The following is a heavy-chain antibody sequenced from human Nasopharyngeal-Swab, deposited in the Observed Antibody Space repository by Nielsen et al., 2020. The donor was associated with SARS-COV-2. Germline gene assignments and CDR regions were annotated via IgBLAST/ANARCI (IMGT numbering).Heavy chain of an antibody. CDR1: GYTLTELS. D-gene: IGHD1-26*01. V-gene: IGHV1-24*01. CDR3: ATGSIVGATTWFDP. J-gene: IGHJ5*02. CDR2: FDPEDGET. Sequence: ASVKVSCKVSGYTLTELSMHWVRQAPGKGLEWMGGFDPEDGETIYAQKFQGGVTMTEDTSTDTAYMELSSLRSEDTAVYYCATGSIVGATTWFDPWGQGTLVTVSS.